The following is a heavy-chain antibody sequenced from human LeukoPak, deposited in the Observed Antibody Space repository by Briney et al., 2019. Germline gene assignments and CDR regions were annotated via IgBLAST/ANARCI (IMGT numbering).Heavy chain of an antibody. CDR3: ARTSAGTRGGYDV. Sequence: GASVKVSRKASGYTFTSYDINWVRQASGQGLEWMGWINPNSGNTGFTQKFQGRVTVTRSTSISTAYMELSSLTSDDTAVYYCARTSAGTRGGYDVWGQGTLVTVSS. CDR1: GYTFTSYD. D-gene: IGHD1-1*01. J-gene: IGHJ4*02. V-gene: IGHV1-8*01. CDR2: INPNSGNT.